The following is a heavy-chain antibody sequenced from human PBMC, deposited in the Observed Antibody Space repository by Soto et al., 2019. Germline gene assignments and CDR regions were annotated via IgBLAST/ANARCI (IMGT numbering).Heavy chain of an antibody. CDR3: ARLDTAMVRSYYYYGMDV. Sequence: GESLKISCKGSGYSFTSYWIGWVRQMPGKGLEWMGIIYPGDSDTRYSPSFQGQVTISADKSISTAYLQWSSLKASDTAMYYCARLDTAMVRSYYYYGMDVWGQGTTVTVSS. CDR2: IYPGDSDT. CDR1: GYSFTSYW. V-gene: IGHV5-51*01. D-gene: IGHD5-18*01. J-gene: IGHJ6*02.